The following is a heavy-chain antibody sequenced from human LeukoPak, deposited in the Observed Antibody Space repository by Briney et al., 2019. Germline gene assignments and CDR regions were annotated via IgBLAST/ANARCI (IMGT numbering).Heavy chain of an antibody. D-gene: IGHD1-26*01. V-gene: IGHV3-11*06. CDR1: GFTFSDYY. J-gene: IGHJ4*02. CDR2: ISSSSSYT. Sequence: GGSLRLSCAASGFTFSDYYMSWIRQAPGKGLEWASYISSSSSYTNYADSVKGRFTISRDNAKNSLYLQMNSLRAEDTAVYYCARDVVVGARAFDYWGQGTLVTVSS. CDR3: ARDVVVGARAFDY.